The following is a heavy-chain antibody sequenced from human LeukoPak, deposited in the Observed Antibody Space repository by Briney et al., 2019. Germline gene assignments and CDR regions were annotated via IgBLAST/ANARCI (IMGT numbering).Heavy chain of an antibody. D-gene: IGHD5-24*01. CDR2: ISAYNGNT. CDR1: GYTFTSYG. Sequence: ASVKVSCKASGYTFTSYGISWVRQAPGQGLEWMGWISAYNGNTNYAQKLQGRVTMTTDTSTSTAYMELRSLRSEDTAVYHCARAEGFRVLGWLGSNSFDPWGLGTLVTVSS. CDR3: ARAEGFRVLGWLGSNSFDP. V-gene: IGHV1-18*01. J-gene: IGHJ5*02.